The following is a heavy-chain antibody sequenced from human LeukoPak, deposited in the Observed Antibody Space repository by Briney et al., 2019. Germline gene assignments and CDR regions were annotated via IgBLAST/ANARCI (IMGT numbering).Heavy chain of an antibody. CDR2: IYHSGST. CDR3: ARSAGYYDSSAYGDY. D-gene: IGHD3-22*01. V-gene: IGHV4-39*07. CDR1: SGSISSSNYY. J-gene: IGHJ4*02. Sequence: SETLSLTCTVSSGSISSSNYYWSWIRQPPGQGLEWIGSIYHSGSTYYNPSLKSRVTISVDTPKNQFSLKLSSVTAADTAVYYCARSAGYYDSSAYGDYWGQGTLVTVSS.